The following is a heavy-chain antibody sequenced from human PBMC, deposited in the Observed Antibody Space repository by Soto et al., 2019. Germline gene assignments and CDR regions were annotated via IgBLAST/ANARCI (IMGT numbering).Heavy chain of an antibody. Sequence: SETLSLTCTVSGGSISNYYWSWIRQSPWKGLEWIGYVFHNGNTNYNPSLKSRVTISVDTSNNQFSLKLTSVTAADTAVYYCARDGSGNDFSHGPWYFDYWGQGTLVTVSS. CDR3: ARDGSGNDFSHGPWYFDY. D-gene: IGHD3-10*01. CDR2: VFHNGNT. CDR1: GGSISNYY. V-gene: IGHV4-59*01. J-gene: IGHJ4*02.